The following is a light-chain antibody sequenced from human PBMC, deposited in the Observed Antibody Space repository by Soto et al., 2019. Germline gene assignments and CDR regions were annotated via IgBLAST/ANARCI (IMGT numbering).Light chain of an antibody. CDR1: QSISTW. CDR3: QQYTTYPLP. V-gene: IGKV1-5*03. Sequence: DIQMTQSPSTLFASVGARVTITCRASQSISTWLAWYQPKPGKAPNLLIYKESSLEGGVPSRFGGSGSVTLFNITISSLHHDDFATYYCQQYTTYPLPFGGGNPGDIK. J-gene: IGKJ4*01. CDR2: KES.